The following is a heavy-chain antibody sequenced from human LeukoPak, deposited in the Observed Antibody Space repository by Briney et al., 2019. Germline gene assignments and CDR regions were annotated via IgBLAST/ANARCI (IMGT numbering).Heavy chain of an antibody. V-gene: IGHV4-34*01. Sequence: KSSETLSLTCAVYGGSFSGYYWSWIRQPPGKGLEWIGEINHSGSTNYNPSLKSRVTISVDTSKNQFSLKLSSVTAADTAVYYCARGQTYYDSSGYFGYWGQGTLVTVSS. D-gene: IGHD3-22*01. J-gene: IGHJ4*02. CDR1: GGSFSGYY. CDR2: INHSGST. CDR3: ARGQTYYDSSGYFGY.